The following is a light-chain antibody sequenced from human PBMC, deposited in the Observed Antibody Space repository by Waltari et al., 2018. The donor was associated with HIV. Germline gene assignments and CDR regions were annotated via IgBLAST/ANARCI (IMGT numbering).Light chain of an antibody. V-gene: IGKV1-39*01. Sequence: DIQMTQSPSSLSASVGDTVTIPCRPSQTISIYLSWYQQIPGKAPKLLIYATSTLQTGVPSRFSGGGSGTDFTLTISSLQSEDFALYYCQQSYTSPYTFGQGTKVEIE. CDR3: QQSYTSPYT. CDR2: ATS. CDR1: QTISIY. J-gene: IGKJ2*01.